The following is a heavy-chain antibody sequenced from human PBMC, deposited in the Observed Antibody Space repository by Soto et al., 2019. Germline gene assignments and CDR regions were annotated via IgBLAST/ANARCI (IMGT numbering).Heavy chain of an antibody. J-gene: IGHJ4*02. Sequence: SETLCLTCAVSGGSISSGGYSWSWIRQRPGKGLEWIGYIYHSGSTYSNPSLKSRVTISVDRSKNQFSLKLSSVTAADTAVYSCARGGVAARPEDYWGQGTLVTVSS. D-gene: IGHD6-6*01. CDR1: GGSISSGGYS. CDR3: ARGGVAARPEDY. V-gene: IGHV4-30-2*01. CDR2: IYHSGST.